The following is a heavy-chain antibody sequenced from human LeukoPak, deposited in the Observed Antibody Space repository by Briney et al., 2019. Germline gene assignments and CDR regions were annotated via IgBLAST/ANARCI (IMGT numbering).Heavy chain of an antibody. Sequence: SETLSLTWTAAGGSISGYYWSWIRQPPGKGLEWVGYIYYSGHTNYNPSLKSRVTISVDTSKNQFSLRLISVTAADTAVYYCARGERPGLDYWGQGTLVTVSS. J-gene: IGHJ4*02. D-gene: IGHD1-14*01. V-gene: IGHV4-59*01. CDR2: IYYSGHT. CDR3: ARGERPGLDY. CDR1: GGSISGYY.